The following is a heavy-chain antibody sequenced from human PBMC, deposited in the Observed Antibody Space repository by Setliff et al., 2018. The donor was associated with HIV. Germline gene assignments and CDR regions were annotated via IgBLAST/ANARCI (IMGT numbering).Heavy chain of an antibody. J-gene: IGHJ4*02. V-gene: IGHV3-49*04. D-gene: IGHD1-26*01. CDR2: IRSKAYGGTT. Sequence: GGSLRLSCTASGFTFGDYAMSWVRQAPGKGLEWIGFIRSKAYGGTTEYAASVKGRFTISRDDSKSIAYLQMNSLKTEDTAVYYCTRSRSGISGWGQGTLVTVSS. CDR3: TRSRSGISG. CDR1: GFTFGDYA.